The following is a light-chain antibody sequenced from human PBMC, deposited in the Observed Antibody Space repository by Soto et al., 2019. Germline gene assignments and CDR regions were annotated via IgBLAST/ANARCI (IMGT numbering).Light chain of an antibody. CDR1: QSVLYSSNNKHY. CDR3: QQYYSTPTWT. Sequence: DIVMTQSPDSLAVSLGERATINCKSSQSVLYSSNNKHYLAWYQQKPGQPPKLLIYWASTRESGVPDRFSGSGSVTDFTLTISSLQAEDVAVYYCQQYYSTPTWTFGQGTKVEIK. CDR2: WAS. J-gene: IGKJ1*01. V-gene: IGKV4-1*01.